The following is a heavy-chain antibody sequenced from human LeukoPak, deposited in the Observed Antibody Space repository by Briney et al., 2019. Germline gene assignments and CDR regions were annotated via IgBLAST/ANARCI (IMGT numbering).Heavy chain of an antibody. CDR3: ARWASSGWTFDY. CDR1: GFTFSSYW. Sequence: GGSLRLSCAASGFTFSSYWMSWVRQAPGKGLEWVANIKQDGSEKNYVDSVKGRFTISRDNGKKSLYLQMNSLRAEDTAVYYCARWASSGWTFDYWGQGTLVTVSS. V-gene: IGHV3-7*01. CDR2: IKQDGSEK. D-gene: IGHD6-19*01. J-gene: IGHJ4*02.